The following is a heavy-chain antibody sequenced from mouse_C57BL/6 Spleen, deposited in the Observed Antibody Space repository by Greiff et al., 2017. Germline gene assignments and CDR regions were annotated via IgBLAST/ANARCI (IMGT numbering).Heavy chain of an antibody. J-gene: IGHJ4*01. CDR2: IYWDDDK. D-gene: IGHD1-1*01. CDR3: ARCIYYYGSGDYYYSMDD. CDR1: GFSLSTSGMG. Sequence: QVTLKESGPGILQSSQTLSLTCSFSGFSLSTSGMGVSWIRQPSGKGLEWLAHIYWDDDKRYHPSLKSRLTISKDTSRNQVFLKITSVDTADTATYYCARCIYYYGSGDYYYSMDDWGQGTSVTVSS. V-gene: IGHV8-12*01.